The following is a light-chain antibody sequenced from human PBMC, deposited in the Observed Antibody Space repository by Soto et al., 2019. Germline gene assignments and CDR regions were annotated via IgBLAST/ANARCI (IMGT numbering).Light chain of an antibody. CDR3: QHYNNWPPWT. Sequence: DIVMTQSPDTLSVSPGERATLSCRASQSVSNNLAWYQQEPGQAPRLLIYGASTRATGIPARFSGSGSGTEFTLTISSLQSEDFAVYSCQHYNNWPPWTFGQGTKVEIK. J-gene: IGKJ1*01. CDR1: QSVSNN. V-gene: IGKV3-15*01. CDR2: GAS.